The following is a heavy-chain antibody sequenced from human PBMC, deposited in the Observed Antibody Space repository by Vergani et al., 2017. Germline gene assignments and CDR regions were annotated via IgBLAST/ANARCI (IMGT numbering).Heavy chain of an antibody. J-gene: IGHJ6*03. CDR2: IYYSGST. CDR3: ARQKDYYMDV. CDR1: GGSISSGGYY. Sequence: QVQLQESGPGLVKPSQTLSLTCTVSGGSISSGGYYWSWIRQPPGKGLEWIGYIYYSGSTYYNPSLKSRVTISVDTSENHLYLKLTSVTAADTAVYYCARQKDYYMDVWGKGATVTVS. V-gene: IGHV4-31*03.